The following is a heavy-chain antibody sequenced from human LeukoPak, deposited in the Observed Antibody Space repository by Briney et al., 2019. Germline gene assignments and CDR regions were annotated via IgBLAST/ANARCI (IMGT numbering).Heavy chain of an antibody. J-gene: IGHJ3*02. CDR2: INPNSGGT. CDR1: GCTFSSYA. V-gene: IGHV1-2*02. Sequence: ASVKVSCKASGCTFSSYAISWVRQAPGQGLEWMGGINPNSGGTSYAQKFQGRVTMTRDTSISTAYMELSRLRSDDTAVYYCARGGGSPSNTNHDAFDIWGQGTMVTVSS. CDR3: ARGGGSPSNTNHDAFDI.